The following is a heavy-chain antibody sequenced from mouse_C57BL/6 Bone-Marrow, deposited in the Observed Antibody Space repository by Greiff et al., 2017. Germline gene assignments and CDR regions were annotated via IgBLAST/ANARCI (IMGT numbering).Heavy chain of an antibody. CDR1: GFSLTSYG. J-gene: IGHJ4*01. CDR2: IWGGGST. D-gene: IGHD1-1*01. Sequence: VKLQESGPGLVAPSQSLSITCTVSGFSLTSYGVDWVRQPPGKGLEWLGVIWGGGSTNYNSALMSRLSISKDNSKGQVFLKMNSLQTDDTAMYYCANYYGGSSYYSMDYWGQGTSVTVSA. CDR3: ANYYGGSSYYSMDY. V-gene: IGHV2-9*01.